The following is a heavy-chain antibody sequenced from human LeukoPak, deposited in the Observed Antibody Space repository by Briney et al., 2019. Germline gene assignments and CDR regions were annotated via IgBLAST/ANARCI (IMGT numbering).Heavy chain of an antibody. CDR1: GGSISSYY. CDR2: IYYSGST. V-gene: IGHV4-59*01. Sequence: SETLSLTCTVSGGSISSYYWSWIRQPPGKGLEWIGYIYYSGSTNYNPSLKSRVTISVETSKNQFSLKLSSVTAADTAVYYCARDDYDILTGYYVTDPWGQGTLVTVSS. D-gene: IGHD3-9*01. J-gene: IGHJ5*02. CDR3: ARDDYDILTGYYVTDP.